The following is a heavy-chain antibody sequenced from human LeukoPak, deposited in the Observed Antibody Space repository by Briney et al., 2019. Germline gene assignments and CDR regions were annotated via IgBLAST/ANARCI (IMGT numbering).Heavy chain of an antibody. V-gene: IGHV3-48*03. CDR2: ICSSSSTI. CDR1: GFTFSSYE. D-gene: IGHD6-13*01. CDR3: ATGIAAAGADHFDY. Sequence: PGGSLRLSCAASGFTFSSYEMNWVRQAPGKGPEWVSYICSSSSTIYYADSVKGRFTISRDNAKNSLYLQMNSLRDEDTAVYYCATGIAAAGADHFDYWGQGTLVTVSS. J-gene: IGHJ4*02.